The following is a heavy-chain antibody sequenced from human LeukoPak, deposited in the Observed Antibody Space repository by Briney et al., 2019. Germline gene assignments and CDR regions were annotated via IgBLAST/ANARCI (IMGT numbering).Heavy chain of an antibody. D-gene: IGHD5-18*01. V-gene: IGHV3-21*01. Sequence: GGSLRLSCAGSGFTFSSYSFNWVRQAPGKGLEWVSSISSSSDYIDYADSVKGRFTISRDNAKKSLYLQMNTLRAEDTAVYYCARGSDTAMVLFSCFDYWGQGTLVTVSS. CDR2: ISSSSDYI. CDR3: ARGSDTAMVLFSCFDY. CDR1: GFTFSSYS. J-gene: IGHJ4*02.